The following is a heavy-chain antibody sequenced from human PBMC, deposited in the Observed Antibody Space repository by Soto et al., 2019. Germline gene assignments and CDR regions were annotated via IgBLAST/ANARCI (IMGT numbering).Heavy chain of an antibody. CDR3: ARVRGVTLPTANENWFDP. J-gene: IGHJ5*02. CDR1: GDSISSYY. V-gene: IGHV4-59*01. D-gene: IGHD3-10*01. CDR2: IYYSGST. Sequence: LSLPFTVSGDSISSYYWILIRQPPGKGLEWIGYIYYSGSTNYNPSLKSRVTISVDTYKNQFSLKLSSVTAADTAVYYCARVRGVTLPTANENWFDPWGQGTLVTESS.